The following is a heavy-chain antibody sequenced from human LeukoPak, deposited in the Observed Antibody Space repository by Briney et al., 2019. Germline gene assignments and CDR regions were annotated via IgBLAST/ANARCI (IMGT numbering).Heavy chain of an antibody. CDR1: GYTFTSYD. CDR3: ARGFPSGYFDY. D-gene: IGHD3-10*01. Sequence: EASVKVSCKASGYTFTSYDINWVRQAPGQGLEWMGRIIPILGIANYAQKFQGRVTITADKSTSTAYMELSSLRSEDTAVYYCARGFPSGYFDYWGQGTLVTVSS. V-gene: IGHV1-69*04. J-gene: IGHJ4*02. CDR2: IIPILGIA.